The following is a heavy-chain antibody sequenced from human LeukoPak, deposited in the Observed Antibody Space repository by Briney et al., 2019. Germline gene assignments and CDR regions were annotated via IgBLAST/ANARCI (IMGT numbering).Heavy chain of an antibody. J-gene: IGHJ4*02. CDR1: GFTFSIYE. CDR3: ARGRGYSYGYFDF. CDR2: ISTSGSPI. Sequence: GGSLGLSCAASGFTFSIYEMNWVRQAPGKGLEWVSYISTSGSPIYYADSVKGRFTISRDNAQKSLYVQMNSLRAEDTAVYYCARGRGYSYGYFDFWGQGTLVTVSS. V-gene: IGHV3-48*03. D-gene: IGHD5-18*01.